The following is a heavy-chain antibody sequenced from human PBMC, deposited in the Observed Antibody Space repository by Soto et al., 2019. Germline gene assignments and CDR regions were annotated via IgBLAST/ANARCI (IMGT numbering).Heavy chain of an antibody. V-gene: IGHV4-34*01. J-gene: IGHJ4*02. Sequence: ASETLSLTCAVYGGSFSGYYWSWIRQPPGKGLEWIGEINHSGSTNYNPSLKSRVTISVDTSKNQFSLKLSSVTAADTAVYYCVRNGAMWYGSGIVYGYWGQGTLVTVSS. CDR1: GGSFSGYY. CDR3: VRNGAMWYGSGIVYGY. D-gene: IGHD3-10*01. CDR2: INHSGST.